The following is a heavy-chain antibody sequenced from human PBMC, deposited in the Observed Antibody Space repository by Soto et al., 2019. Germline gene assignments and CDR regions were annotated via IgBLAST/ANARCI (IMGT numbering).Heavy chain of an antibody. Sequence: QVQLVESGGGVVQPGKSLRLSCAASGFTFSTYGMHWVRQAPGKGLEWVAVIWYDGSNKYHGDSLKGRFTISRDNSKNTVYLQINNLRAEVTAVYYCGRDGALGDTAVVDSWGQGTRVTVSS. D-gene: IGHD5-18*01. J-gene: IGHJ4*02. CDR1: GFTFSTYG. V-gene: IGHV3-33*01. CDR2: IWYDGSNK. CDR3: GRDGALGDTAVVDS.